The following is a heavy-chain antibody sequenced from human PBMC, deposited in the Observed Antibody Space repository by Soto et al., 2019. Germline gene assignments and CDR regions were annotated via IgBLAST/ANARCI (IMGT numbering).Heavy chain of an antibody. Sequence: EVQLVESGGGSAQPGGSLRLSCVVSGFTFSSYWMTWVRQAPGKGLEWVANIKQDGSEKYYVDSVKGRFTISRDNAKNALYLQMNSLRAEDTAVYYCARGKIWFALWGQGPLVIVSS. J-gene: IGHJ5*02. V-gene: IGHV3-7*01. CDR1: GFTFSSYW. CDR3: ARGKIWFAL. CDR2: IKQDGSEK.